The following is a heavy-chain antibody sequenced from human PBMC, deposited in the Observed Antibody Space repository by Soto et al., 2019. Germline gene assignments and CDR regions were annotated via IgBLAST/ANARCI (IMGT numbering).Heavy chain of an antibody. V-gene: IGHV5-51*01. CDR3: ARRSIAARRYYGMDV. Sequence: PGQSLKISCKGSGCSFTSYWIGRLLQMRGKGLEWMGIIYPGASDTRYSPSFQGQVTISADKSSSTAYLQWSSLKASDTVMYYCARRSIAARRYYGMDVWAQRTTVTLSS. D-gene: IGHD6-6*01. CDR2: IYPGASDT. J-gene: IGHJ6*02. CDR1: GCSFTSYW.